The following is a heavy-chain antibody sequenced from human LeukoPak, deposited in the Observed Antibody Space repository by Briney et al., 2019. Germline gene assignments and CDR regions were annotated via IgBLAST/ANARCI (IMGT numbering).Heavy chain of an antibody. J-gene: IGHJ4*02. CDR2: MNSDGSST. V-gene: IGHV3-74*01. CDR1: GFTSSSYW. D-gene: IGHD2-15*01. Sequence: GGSLGLSCAASGFTSSSYWMHWVRQAPGKGLVWVSRMNSDGSSTSYADSVKGRFTISRDNSKNTLYLQLNSLRAEDTAVYYCARGRYCSGGSCYQPFDYWGQGTLVTVSS. CDR3: ARGRYCSGGSCYQPFDY.